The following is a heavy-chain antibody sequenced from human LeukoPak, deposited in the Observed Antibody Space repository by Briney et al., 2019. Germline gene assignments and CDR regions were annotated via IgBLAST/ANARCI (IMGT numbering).Heavy chain of an antibody. CDR1: GYTLTELS. V-gene: IGHV1-24*01. J-gene: IGHJ3*02. CDR3: ATATTAYAFDI. CDR2: FDPEDGET. D-gene: IGHD1-1*01. Sequence: ASVKVSCKVSGYTLTELSMHWVRQAPGKGLEWMGGFDPEDGETIYAQKFQGRVTMAEDTPTDTAYMELSSLRSEDTAVYYCATATTAYAFDIWGQGAMVTVSS.